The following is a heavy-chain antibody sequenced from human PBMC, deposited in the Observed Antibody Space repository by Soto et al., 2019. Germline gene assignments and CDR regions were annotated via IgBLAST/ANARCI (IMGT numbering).Heavy chain of an antibody. V-gene: IGHV3-23*01. J-gene: IGHJ4*02. Sequence: GGSLRLSCVASGFTFSSYAMSWVRQAPGKGLEWVSAISGSGGSTYYADSVKGRFTISRDNSKNTLYLQMNSLRAEDTAVYYCAKDTKILVVPAVPDYWGQGTLVTVSS. D-gene: IGHD2-2*01. CDR1: GFTFSSYA. CDR3: AKDTKILVVPAVPDY. CDR2: ISGSGGST.